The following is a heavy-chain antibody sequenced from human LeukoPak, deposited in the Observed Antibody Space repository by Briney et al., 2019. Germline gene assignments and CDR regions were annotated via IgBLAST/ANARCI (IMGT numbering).Heavy chain of an antibody. CDR1: GFTFSSYG. V-gene: IGHV3-33*06. CDR2: IWYDGSNK. J-gene: IGHJ6*03. CDR3: GKGDYRGSYYYYMDV. D-gene: IGHD4-11*01. Sequence: GRSLRLPCAASGFTFSSYGMHWVRQAPGKGLEWVAVIWYDGSNKYYADSVKGRFTISRDNSKNTLYLQMNSLRAEDTAVYYCGKGDYRGSYYYYMDVWGKGTTVTVSS.